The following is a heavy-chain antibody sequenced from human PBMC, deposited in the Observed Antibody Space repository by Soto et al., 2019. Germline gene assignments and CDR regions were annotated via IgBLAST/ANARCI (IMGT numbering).Heavy chain of an antibody. Sequence: SVKVSCKASGGTFSNYAISWVRQAPGQGLEWVGGIIPMFGTSNYAQNFQGRVSITADESTSTAYMELSSLRSEDTAVYYCARGVRTGFYGMDVWGQGTTVTAP. J-gene: IGHJ6*02. D-gene: IGHD3-10*01. CDR3: ARGVRTGFYGMDV. CDR1: GGTFSNYA. V-gene: IGHV1-69*13. CDR2: IIPMFGTS.